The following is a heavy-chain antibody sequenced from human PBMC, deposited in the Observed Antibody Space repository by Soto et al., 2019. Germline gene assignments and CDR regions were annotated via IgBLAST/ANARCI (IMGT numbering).Heavy chain of an antibody. CDR1: GFTFSSYG. V-gene: IGHV3-30*18. D-gene: IGHD3-22*01. Sequence: QVQLVESGGGVVQPGRSLRLSCAACGFTFSSYGMHWVRQAPGKGLEWVAVISYDGSNKYYADSVKGRFTISRDNSKNTLYLQMNSLRAEDTAVYYCAKDWYYDSSGYYSGRYGMDVWGQGTTVTVSS. CDR2: ISYDGSNK. CDR3: AKDWYYDSSGYYSGRYGMDV. J-gene: IGHJ6*02.